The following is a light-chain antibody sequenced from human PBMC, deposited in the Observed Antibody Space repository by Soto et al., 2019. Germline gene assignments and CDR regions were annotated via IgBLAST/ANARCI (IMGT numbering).Light chain of an antibody. V-gene: IGKV4-1*01. CDR1: QIVLSSSNNLNY. CDR3: QQSYTTPAIP. J-gene: IGKJ5*01. Sequence: DIVMTQTPDSLAVSVGQGAPINFKPGQIVLSSSNNLNYLAWYQQKPGQPHKLLLYWASNRESGVPDPFSGRGSGTDFTLPTSSLQAEDVAVYYCQQSYTTPAIPFGTGTRLENK. CDR2: WAS.